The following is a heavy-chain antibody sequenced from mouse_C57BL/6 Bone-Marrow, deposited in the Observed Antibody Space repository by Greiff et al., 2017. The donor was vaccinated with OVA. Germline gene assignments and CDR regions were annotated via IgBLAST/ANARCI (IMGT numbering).Heavy chain of an antibody. V-gene: IGHV5-6*01. J-gene: IGHJ3*01. Sequence: EVNVVESGGDLVKPGGSLKLSCAASGFTFSSYGMSWVRQTPDKRLEWVATISSGGSYTYYPDSVKGRFTISRDNAKNTLYLQMSSLKSEDTAMYYCARLPYDYDFAYWGQGTLVTVSA. D-gene: IGHD2-4*01. CDR1: GFTFSSYG. CDR2: ISSGGSYT. CDR3: ARLPYDYDFAY.